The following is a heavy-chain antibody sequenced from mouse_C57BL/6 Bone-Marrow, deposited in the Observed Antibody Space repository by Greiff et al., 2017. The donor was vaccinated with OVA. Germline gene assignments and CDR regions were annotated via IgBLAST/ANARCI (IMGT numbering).Heavy chain of an antibody. CDR2: IHPSDSDT. Sequence: VQLQQPGAELVKPGASVKVSCKASGYTFTSYWMHWVKQRPGQGLEWIGRIHPSDSDTNYNQKFKGKATLTVDKSSSTAYMQLSSLTSEDSAVYYCARGGTTVVALYWYFDVWGTGTTVTVSS. CDR1: GYTFTSYW. V-gene: IGHV1-74*01. CDR3: ARGGTTVVALYWYFDV. D-gene: IGHD1-1*01. J-gene: IGHJ1*03.